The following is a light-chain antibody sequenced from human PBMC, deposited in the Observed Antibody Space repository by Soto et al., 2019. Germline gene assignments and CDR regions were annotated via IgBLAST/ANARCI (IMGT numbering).Light chain of an antibody. Sequence: DIVMTQSPDSLAVSLGERATINCKSSQSVLYSSNNKNYLAWYQQKPGQPPKLLIYWASTRESGVPDRSSGSGSWTDFTLTISSLQAEDVAVYYCQRHYSTPPTFGQGTKVEIK. J-gene: IGKJ1*01. CDR1: QSVLYSSNNKNY. CDR2: WAS. CDR3: QRHYSTPPT. V-gene: IGKV4-1*01.